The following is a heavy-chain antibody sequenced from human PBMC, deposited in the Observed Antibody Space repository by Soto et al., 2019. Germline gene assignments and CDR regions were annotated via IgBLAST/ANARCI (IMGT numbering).Heavy chain of an antibody. J-gene: IGHJ3*02. Sequence: QEHLVESGGGVVQPGRSLRLSCVASGFIFSGFDMHWVRQAPGKGLEWVSHLWYDGSNKYYAGSVKGRFTSSRDNSKNTLYLQMNSLRAEDTAVYFCARGGEYNWKYAFDIWGQGTMVAVSS. CDR3: ARGGEYNWKYAFDI. CDR2: LWYDGSNK. V-gene: IGHV3-33*01. CDR1: GFIFSGFD. D-gene: IGHD1-7*01.